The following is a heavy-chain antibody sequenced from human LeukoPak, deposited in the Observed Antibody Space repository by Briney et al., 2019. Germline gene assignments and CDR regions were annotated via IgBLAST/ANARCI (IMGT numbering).Heavy chain of an antibody. Sequence: ASVKVSCKASGYTFTGYYMHWVRQAPGQGLEWTGWINPNSGGTNYAQKFQGRVTMTRDTSISTAYMELSRLRSDDTAVYYCAREGGGYSSGSIDYWGQGTLVTVSS. D-gene: IGHD6-19*01. CDR2: INPNSGGT. J-gene: IGHJ4*02. CDR3: AREGGGYSSGSIDY. V-gene: IGHV1-2*02. CDR1: GYTFTGYY.